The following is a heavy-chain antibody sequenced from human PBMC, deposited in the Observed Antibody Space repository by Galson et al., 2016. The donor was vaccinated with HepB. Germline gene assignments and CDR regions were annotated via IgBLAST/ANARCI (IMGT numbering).Heavy chain of an antibody. Sequence: SVKVSCKASGYTFTSYYMDWVRQAPGQGLEWMGIINPRGGFISYAQTFKGRGTMTRDPSPNTVYMELSSRRSEDTAAYYCGRLGAGYSGSQASDYWGQGTLVTVSS. V-gene: IGHV1-46*03. D-gene: IGHD5-12*01. CDR2: INPRGGFI. CDR1: GYTFTSYY. CDR3: GRLGAGYSGSQASDY. J-gene: IGHJ4*02.